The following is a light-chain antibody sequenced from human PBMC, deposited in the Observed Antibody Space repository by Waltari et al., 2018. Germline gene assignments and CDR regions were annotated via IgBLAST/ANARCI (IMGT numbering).Light chain of an antibody. CDR2: TNS. CDR3: ASWDDSLSSVV. V-gene: IGLV1-44*01. J-gene: IGLJ2*01. CDR1: SSNIGRNP. Sequence: QSVLTQPPSASGTPGQKVTISCSGTSSNIGRNPVNWYQQLPGTAPKRLIYTNSQRPSGVPDRFSGSKSGTSASLAISGLQSEHEADYYCASWDDSLSSVVFGGGTKLTVL.